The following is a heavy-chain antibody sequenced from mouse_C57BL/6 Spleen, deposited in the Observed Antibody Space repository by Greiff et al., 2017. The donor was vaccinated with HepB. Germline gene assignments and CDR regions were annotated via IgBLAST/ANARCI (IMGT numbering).Heavy chain of an antibody. CDR2: IDPSDSYT. V-gene: IGHV1-50*01. D-gene: IGHD4-1*01. CDR3: ARYRLGRLDY. Sequence: QVQLQQPGAELVKPGASVKLSCKASGYTSTSYWMQWVKQRPGQGLEWIGEIDPSDSYTNYNQKFKGKATLTVDTSSSTAYMQLSSLTSEDSAVYYCARYRLGRLDYWGQGTTLTVSS. CDR1: GYTSTSYW. J-gene: IGHJ2*01.